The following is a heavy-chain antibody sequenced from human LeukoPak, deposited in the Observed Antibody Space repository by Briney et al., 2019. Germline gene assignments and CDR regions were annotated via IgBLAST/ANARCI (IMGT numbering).Heavy chain of an antibody. D-gene: IGHD5-18*01. CDR3: ARDLGYSYGFELNHAFDI. V-gene: IGHV1-46*01. Sequence: ASVKVSCKASGYTFTSYYMHWVRQASGQGLEWMGIINPSGGSTSYAQKFQGRVTMTRDTSTSTVYMELSSLRSEDTAVYYCARDLGYSYGFELNHAFDIWGQGTMVTVSS. CDR1: GYTFTSYY. J-gene: IGHJ3*02. CDR2: INPSGGST.